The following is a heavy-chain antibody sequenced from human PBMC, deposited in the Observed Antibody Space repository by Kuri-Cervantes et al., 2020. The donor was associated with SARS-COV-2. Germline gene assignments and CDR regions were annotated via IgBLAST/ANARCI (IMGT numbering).Heavy chain of an antibody. Sequence: SVKVSCKASGGTFSSYAISWVRQAPGQGLEWMGGIIPIFGTANYAQKFQGRVTMTRDTSISTAYMELSRLRSDDTAVYYCARRFWSGNYYWFDPWGQGTLVTVSS. CDR2: IIPIFGTA. CDR3: ARRFWSGNYYWFDP. CDR1: GGTFSSYA. J-gene: IGHJ5*02. V-gene: IGHV1-69*05. D-gene: IGHD3-3*01.